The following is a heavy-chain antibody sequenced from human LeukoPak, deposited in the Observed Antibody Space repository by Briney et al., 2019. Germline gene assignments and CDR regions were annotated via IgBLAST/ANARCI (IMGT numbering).Heavy chain of an antibody. V-gene: IGHV3-23*01. Sequence: GGSLRLSCAASGFTFSSYAMSWVRQAPGKGLEWVSVISSSGSNTYYADSVNGRFTISRDNSKNTLSLQMNSLRVEDTAVHYCAEDIGQTSFGGQGTLVTVSS. CDR2: ISSSGSNT. CDR3: AEDIGQTSF. J-gene: IGHJ4*02. CDR1: GFTFSSYA. D-gene: IGHD3-16*01.